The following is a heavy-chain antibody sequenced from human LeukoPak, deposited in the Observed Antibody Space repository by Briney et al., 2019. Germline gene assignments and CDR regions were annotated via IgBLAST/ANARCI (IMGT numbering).Heavy chain of an antibody. V-gene: IGHV3-23*01. J-gene: IGHJ4*02. CDR3: AKDLGMATIFGGFDY. CDR2: ISGSGGST. D-gene: IGHD5-24*01. Sequence: GGSLRLSCAASGFTFSSYAMSWVRQAPGKGLEWVSAISGSGGSTYYADSVKGWFTISRDNSKNTLYLQMNSLRAEDTAVYYCAKDLGMATIFGGFDYWGQGTLVTVSS. CDR1: GFTFSSYA.